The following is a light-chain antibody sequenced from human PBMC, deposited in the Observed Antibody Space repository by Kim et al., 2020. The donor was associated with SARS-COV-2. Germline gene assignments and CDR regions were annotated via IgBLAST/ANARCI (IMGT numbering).Light chain of an antibody. CDR3: QRYTFGPPGRT. V-gene: IGKV3-20*01. Sequence: DIVLTQSPGTLYLSPGQRVTLSCRASQSVANDYVAWYQHKAGQAPRLLVYGASSRATGIPDRFSGSGSGTDFTLTINSLEPEDFAMYYCQRYTFGPPGRTFGQGTKVDIK. CDR2: GAS. CDR1: QSVANDY. J-gene: IGKJ1*01.